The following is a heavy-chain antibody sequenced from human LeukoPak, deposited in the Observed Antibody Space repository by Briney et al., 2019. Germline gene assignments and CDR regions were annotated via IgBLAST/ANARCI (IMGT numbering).Heavy chain of an antibody. J-gene: IGHJ4*02. Sequence: EAGGSLRLSCAASGFTFSNAWMSWVRQAPGKGLEWVGRIKSKTDGGTTDYAAPVKGRFTISRDDSKNTLYLQMNSLETEDTAVYYCTTDLSGSYFFDFDYWGQGTLVTVSS. V-gene: IGHV3-15*01. D-gene: IGHD1-26*01. CDR2: IKSKTDGGTT. CDR3: TTDLSGSYFFDFDY. CDR1: GFTFSNAW.